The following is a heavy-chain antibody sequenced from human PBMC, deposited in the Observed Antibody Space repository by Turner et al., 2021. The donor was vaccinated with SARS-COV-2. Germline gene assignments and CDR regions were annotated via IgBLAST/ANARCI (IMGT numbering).Heavy chain of an antibody. Sequence: QVQLVQSGAEVKKPGASVKVSCKASGYTFTGYYMHWVRQAPGQGLEWMGWINPNSGGTNYAQKFQGRVTMTRDTSISTAYMELSRLRSDDTAVYYCARGKGRFLEWLRLVDYYGMDVWGQGTTVTVSS. D-gene: IGHD3-3*01. CDR3: ARGKGRFLEWLRLVDYYGMDV. J-gene: IGHJ6*02. V-gene: IGHV1-2*02. CDR2: INPNSGGT. CDR1: GYTFTGYY.